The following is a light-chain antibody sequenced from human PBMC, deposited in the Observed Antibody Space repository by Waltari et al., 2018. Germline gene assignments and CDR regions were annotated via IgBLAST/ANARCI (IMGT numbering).Light chain of an antibody. V-gene: IGKV1-12*01. CDR3: QQAKTFPLT. Sequence: DIQMTQSPSSVSASVGDTVAITCRSSQAISSLLAWYQQKPGTAPELLIYAASSLQSGVPSRFSGSGSGTDFTLTITSLQPEDFAIYYCQQAKTFPLTFGGGTKVEIK. CDR2: AAS. CDR1: QAISSL. J-gene: IGKJ4*01.